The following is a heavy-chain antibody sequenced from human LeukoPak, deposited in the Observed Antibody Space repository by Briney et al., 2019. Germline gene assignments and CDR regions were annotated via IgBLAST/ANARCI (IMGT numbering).Heavy chain of an antibody. Sequence: PGGSLILSCAASGFTFSSYSINWVRQAPGRGLEWVSSISSRSSYIYYADSVRGRFTISGDNAKNSLYLQMKSLRAEDTAVYYCAGYCSSTSCPGDFDYWGQGTLVTVSS. CDR3: AGYCSSTSCPGDFDY. CDR1: GFTFSSYS. J-gene: IGHJ4*02. D-gene: IGHD2-2*01. V-gene: IGHV3-21*01. CDR2: ISSRSSYI.